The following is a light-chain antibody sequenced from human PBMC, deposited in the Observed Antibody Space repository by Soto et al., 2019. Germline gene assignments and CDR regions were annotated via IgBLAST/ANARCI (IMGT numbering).Light chain of an antibody. Sequence: EIVMTQSPATLSVSPGERATLSCRASQSVNNNLAWYQQKPGQAPRLLIYGASTRATGIPARFSGSGSGTEFTLTISRLQSEDLVVYYCQQYHYWWTFGQGTKVEIK. CDR2: GAS. J-gene: IGKJ1*01. CDR3: QQYHYWWT. CDR1: QSVNNN. V-gene: IGKV3-15*01.